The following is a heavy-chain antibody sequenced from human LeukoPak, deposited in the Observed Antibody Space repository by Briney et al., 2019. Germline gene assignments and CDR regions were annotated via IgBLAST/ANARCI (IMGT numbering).Heavy chain of an antibody. CDR1: GYTFTSYG. D-gene: IGHD3-16*02. Sequence: RASVKVSCKASGYTFTSYGISWVRQAPGQGLEWMGWISAYNGNTNYAQKLQGRVTMTTDTSTSTAYMELRSLRSDDTAVYYCARSQEYVWGSYPTGGVDYWGQGTLVTVSS. V-gene: IGHV1-18*01. CDR3: ARSQEYVWGSYPTGGVDY. J-gene: IGHJ4*02. CDR2: ISAYNGNT.